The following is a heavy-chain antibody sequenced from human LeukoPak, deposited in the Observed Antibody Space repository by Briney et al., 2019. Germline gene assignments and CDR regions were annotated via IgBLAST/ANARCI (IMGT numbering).Heavy chain of an antibody. CDR1: GYTFTSYG. Sequence: GASVKVSCKASGYTFTSYGISWVRQAPGQGLEWMGWINAYNGNTNYAQKLQGRVTMTTDTSTSTAYMELRSLRSDDTAVYYCASSKVVPAAMLRGGAHGAFDIWGQGTMVTVSS. CDR3: ASSKVVPAAMLRGGAHGAFDI. D-gene: IGHD2-2*01. J-gene: IGHJ3*02. V-gene: IGHV1-18*04. CDR2: INAYNGNT.